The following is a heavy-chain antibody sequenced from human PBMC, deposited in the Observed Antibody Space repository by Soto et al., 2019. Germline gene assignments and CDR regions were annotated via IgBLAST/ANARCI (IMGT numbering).Heavy chain of an antibody. Sequence: QVQLVESGGGVVQPGRSLRLSCAASGFTLSSYAMHWVRQAPGKGLEWVAVISYDGSNKYYADSVKGRFTISRDNSKNTLYLQMNSLRAEDTAVYYCARDRRYDFWSGYHPYFQHWGQGTLVTVSS. J-gene: IGHJ1*01. CDR2: ISYDGSNK. V-gene: IGHV3-30-3*01. D-gene: IGHD3-3*01. CDR1: GFTLSSYA. CDR3: ARDRRYDFWSGYHPYFQH.